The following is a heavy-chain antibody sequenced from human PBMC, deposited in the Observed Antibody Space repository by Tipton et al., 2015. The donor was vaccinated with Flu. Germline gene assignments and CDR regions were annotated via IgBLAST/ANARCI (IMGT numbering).Heavy chain of an antibody. J-gene: IGHJ3*02. CDR3: ARFVPAAYGEGAFDI. V-gene: IGHV4-4*07. D-gene: IGHD2-2*01. Sequence: LRLSCAASGFTFSSYAMSWVRQAPGKGLEWIGRIYTSGSTNYNPSLKSRVTMSVDTSKNQFSLKLSSVTAADAAVYYCARFVPAAYGEGAFDIWGQGTMVTVSS. CDR2: IYTSGST. CDR1: GFTFSSYA.